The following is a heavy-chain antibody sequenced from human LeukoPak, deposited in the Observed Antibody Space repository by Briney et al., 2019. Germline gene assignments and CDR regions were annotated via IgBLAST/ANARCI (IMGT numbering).Heavy chain of an antibody. CDR3: ARTWYSYGPYYYYMDV. CDR2: IYYSGST. V-gene: IGHV4-59*01. J-gene: IGHJ6*03. Sequence: SETLSLTCTVSGGSISSYYWSWIRQAPGKGLEWIGYIYYSGSTNYNPSLKSRVTISVDTSKNQFSLKLSSVTAADTAVYYCARTWYSYGPYYYYMDVWGKGTTVTISS. D-gene: IGHD5-18*01. CDR1: GGSISSYY.